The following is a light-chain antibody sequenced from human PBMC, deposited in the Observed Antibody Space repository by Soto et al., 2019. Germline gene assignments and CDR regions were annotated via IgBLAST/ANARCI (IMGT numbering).Light chain of an antibody. J-gene: IGKJ1*01. Sequence: AIQMTQSPSSLSASVGDRVTITCRASQGVGNDLAWYQQKPGKAPKLLIFAQFRLQSGVPSRFSGSGYGTDFTLTISSLQAEHFATYHCLQDYNYPRTFGQGTKVEI. CDR1: QGVGND. V-gene: IGKV1-6*01. CDR2: AQF. CDR3: LQDYNYPRT.